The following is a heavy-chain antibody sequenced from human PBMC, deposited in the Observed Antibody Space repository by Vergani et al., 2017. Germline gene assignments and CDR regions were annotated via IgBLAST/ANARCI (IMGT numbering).Heavy chain of an antibody. Sequence: QVQLVESGGGVVQPGRSLRLSCAASGFTFSSYGMHWVRQAPGKGLEWVAVIWYDGSNKYYADSVKGRFTISRDNSKNTLYLQMNSLRAEDTAVYYCARDHFGYDGSGSYYLYYYMDVWGKGTTVTVSS. J-gene: IGHJ6*03. CDR3: ARDHFGYDGSGSYYLYYYMDV. CDR2: IWYDGSNK. V-gene: IGHV3-33*01. CDR1: GFTFSSYG. D-gene: IGHD3-10*01.